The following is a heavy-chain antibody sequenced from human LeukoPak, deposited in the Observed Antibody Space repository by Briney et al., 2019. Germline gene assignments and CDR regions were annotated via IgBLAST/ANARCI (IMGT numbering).Heavy chain of an antibody. CDR1: GFTFSSYA. D-gene: IGHD2-21*01. J-gene: IGHJ4*02. V-gene: IGHV3-7*01. CDR3: ARRWRSSNYFDY. CDR2: IKEDGSEK. Sequence: GGSLRLSCAASGFTFSSYAMSWVRQTPGKGLEWVANIKEDGSEKYYGDSVKGRFTVSRDNAKNSLYLQLNSLRVEDTAIYYCARRWRSSNYFDYWGQGTLVTVSS.